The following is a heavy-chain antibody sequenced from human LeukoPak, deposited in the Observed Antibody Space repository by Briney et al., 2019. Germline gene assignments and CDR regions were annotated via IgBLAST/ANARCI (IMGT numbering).Heavy chain of an antibody. D-gene: IGHD3-22*01. CDR3: ARSLYYDSSGHWGYYFDY. Sequence: GGSLRLSCAASGFTFSDYYMSWIRQAPGKGLEWVSYISSSGSTIYYADSVKGRFTISRDNAKNSLYLQMNSLRAEDTAVYYCARSLYYDSSGHWGYYFDYWGQGTLVTVSS. J-gene: IGHJ4*02. V-gene: IGHV3-11*04. CDR1: GFTFSDYY. CDR2: ISSSGSTI.